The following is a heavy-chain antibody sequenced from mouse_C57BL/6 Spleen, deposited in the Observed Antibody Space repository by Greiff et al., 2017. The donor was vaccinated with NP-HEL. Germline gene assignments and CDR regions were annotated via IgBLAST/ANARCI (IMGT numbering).Heavy chain of an antibody. Sequence: QVQLKESGPGLVAPSQSLSITCTVSGFSLTSYAISWVRQPPGKGLEWLGVIWTGGVTNYNSAPKSRLSISKDNSKSQVFLKMNMLQTDDTARYYCAREPYYYGSGYAMDYWGQGTSVTVSS. J-gene: IGHJ4*01. CDR2: IWTGGVT. CDR3: AREPYYYGSGYAMDY. CDR1: GFSLTSYA. D-gene: IGHD1-1*01. V-gene: IGHV2-9-1*01.